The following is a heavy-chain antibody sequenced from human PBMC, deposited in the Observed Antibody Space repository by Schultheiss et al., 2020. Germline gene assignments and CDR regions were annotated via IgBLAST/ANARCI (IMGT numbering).Heavy chain of an antibody. Sequence: SETLSLTCTVSGGSISSGGYYWGWIRQPPGKGLEWIGSIYYSGSTYYNPSLKSRVTISVDTSKNQFSMKLSSVTAADTAVYYCARVCQYCSGGSCYSTNWFDPWGQGTLVTVSS. D-gene: IGHD2-15*01. CDR2: IYYSGST. V-gene: IGHV4-39*07. J-gene: IGHJ5*02. CDR1: GGSISSGGYY. CDR3: ARVCQYCSGGSCYSTNWFDP.